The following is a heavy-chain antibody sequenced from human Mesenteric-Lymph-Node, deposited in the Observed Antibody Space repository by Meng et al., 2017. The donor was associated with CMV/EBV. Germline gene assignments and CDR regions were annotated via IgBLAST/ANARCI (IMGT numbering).Heavy chain of an antibody. CDR1: GFSLSTSGMR. CDR2: IDLDDDK. V-gene: IGHV2-70D*14. Sequence: SGPTLVKPTQTLTLTCTFSGFSLSTSGMRVSWIRQPPVKALEWLARIDLDDDKFYSTSLKTRLTTSKDTFKSQVVLTMTNMDTVNTATYYCTRMTGDYYGMDVWGQGTTVTVSS. J-gene: IGHJ6*02. CDR3: TRMTGDYYGMDV.